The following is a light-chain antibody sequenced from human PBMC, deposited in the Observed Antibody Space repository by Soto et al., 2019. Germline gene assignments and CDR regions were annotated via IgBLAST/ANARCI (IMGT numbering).Light chain of an antibody. V-gene: IGLV6-57*01. CDR1: SGSIASNS. Sequence: NFMLTQPHSVSESPGKTVTISCTRSSGSIASNSVQGYQQRPGSSPTTVIYEDDQRPSGVPDRFSGSIDSSSNSASLTISGLKTEDEADYYCQSYHSNNWLFGGGTKLTVL. J-gene: IGLJ3*02. CDR3: QSYHSNNWL. CDR2: EDD.